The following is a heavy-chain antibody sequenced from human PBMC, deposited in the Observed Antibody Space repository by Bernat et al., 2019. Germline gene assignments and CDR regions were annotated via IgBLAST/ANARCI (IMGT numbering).Heavy chain of an antibody. D-gene: IGHD4-17*01. CDR2: IWYDGSNK. V-gene: IGHV3-33*08. CDR1: GFTFTIAW. CDR3: ARPRGGDYDEAGFAEYFQH. J-gene: IGHJ1*01. Sequence: VQLVESGGGLVKPGGSLRLSCAASGFTFTIAWMSWVRQAPGKGLEWVAVIWYDGSNKYYADSVKGRFTISRDNSKNTLYLQMNSLRAEDTAVYYCARPRGGDYDEAGFAEYFQHWGQGTLVTVSS.